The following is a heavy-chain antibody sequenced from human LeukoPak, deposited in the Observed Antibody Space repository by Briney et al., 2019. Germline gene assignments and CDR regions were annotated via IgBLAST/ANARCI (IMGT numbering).Heavy chain of an antibody. V-gene: IGHV3-66*01. CDR3: SGGGTPAAGDF. CDR2: IYSGGST. CDR1: GFSISSTY. J-gene: IGHJ4*02. Sequence: GGSLRLSCVASGFSISSTYMSWVRQTPGKGLEWVSLIYSGGSTFYADSVKDRFIISRDNSENTLYLQMNNLGAEDTATYTSSGGGTPAAGDFWGQGILVAVSS. D-gene: IGHD3-10*01.